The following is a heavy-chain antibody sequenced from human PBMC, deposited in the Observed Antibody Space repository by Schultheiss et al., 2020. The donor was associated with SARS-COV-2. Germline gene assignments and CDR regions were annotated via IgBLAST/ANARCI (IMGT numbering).Heavy chain of an antibody. J-gene: IGHJ5*02. V-gene: IGHV6-1*01. CDR1: GDSVSSHSAA. CDR3: ARDPVYYSGGSCYSVNRVDL. CDR2: TYYRSKWYN. D-gene: IGHD2-15*01. Sequence: SQTLSLTCAISGDSVSSHSAAWNWIRQSPSRGLEWLGRTYYRSKWYNDYAVSVKSQIIINPDTSKNQYSLQQNSVTPEDTAVYYCARDPVYYSGGSCYSVNRVDLWGQGTLVTVSS.